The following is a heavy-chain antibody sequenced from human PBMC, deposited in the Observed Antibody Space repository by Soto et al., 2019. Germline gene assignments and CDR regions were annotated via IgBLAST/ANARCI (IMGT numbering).Heavy chain of an antibody. D-gene: IGHD2-2*01. CDR1: GYPCTSYA. V-gene: IGHV1-3*01. CDR3: ARGVEVVPADPYNWFDP. CDR2: INAGNGNT. J-gene: IGHJ5*02. Sequence: HVQLLQSGAEVKKPGASVKVSCKASGYPCTSYAMHWVRHSLGQSLAWMGWINAGNGNTKYSQKFQGRVTITRDTSAITGYMELSSLRFEDTAVYYWARGVEVVPADPYNWFDPWGQGTLVTVSS.